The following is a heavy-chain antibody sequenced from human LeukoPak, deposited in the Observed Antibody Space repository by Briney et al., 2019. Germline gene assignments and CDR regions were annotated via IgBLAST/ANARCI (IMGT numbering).Heavy chain of an antibody. J-gene: IGHJ4*02. CDR2: ISYDGSNK. D-gene: IGHD5-18*01. CDR1: GFTFNTYT. Sequence: GRSLRLSCAASGFTFNTYTMHWVRQAPGKGLEWVALISYDGSNKYYADPVKGRFTISRDNSKNTLSLQMNSLRAGDTATYYCARDNGYSNGHPFADWGQGTLVTVSS. CDR3: ARDNGYSNGHPFAD. V-gene: IGHV3-30-3*01.